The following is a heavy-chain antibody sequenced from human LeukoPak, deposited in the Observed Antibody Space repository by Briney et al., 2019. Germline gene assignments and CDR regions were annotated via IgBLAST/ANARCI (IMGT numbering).Heavy chain of an antibody. CDR2: INHSGST. CDR3: AGGGSYFWYY. V-gene: IGHV4-34*01. J-gene: IGHJ4*02. D-gene: IGHD1-26*01. Sequence: SETLSLTCAVYGGSFSGYYWSWIRQPPGKVLEWIGEINHSGSTNYNPSPKSRVTISVDTSKNQYSLKLSSVTAADTAVYYCAGGGSYFWYYWGQGPLVTVSS. CDR1: GGSFSGYY.